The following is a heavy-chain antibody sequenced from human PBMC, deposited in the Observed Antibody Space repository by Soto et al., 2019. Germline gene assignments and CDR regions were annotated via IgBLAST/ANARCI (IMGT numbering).Heavy chain of an antibody. D-gene: IGHD6-13*01. CDR3: AKGYSSSWYSGLHY. J-gene: IGHJ4*02. Sequence: QVQLVESGGGVVQPGRSLRLSCAASGFTFSSYGMHWVRQAPGKGLEWVAVISYDGSNKYYADSVKGRFTISRDNSKNTLYLQMNSLRAEDTAVYYCAKGYSSSWYSGLHYWGQGTLVTVSS. CDR2: ISYDGSNK. CDR1: GFTFSSYG. V-gene: IGHV3-30*18.